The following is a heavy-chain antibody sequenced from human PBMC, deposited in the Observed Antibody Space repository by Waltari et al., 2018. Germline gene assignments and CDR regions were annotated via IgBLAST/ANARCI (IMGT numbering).Heavy chain of an antibody. CDR2: IYHSVST. CDR3: ARKGGAFSSAFDI. Sequence: VQLQESGPGLVKPSETLSLTCTVSGYSISSGYYWGWIRQPPGKGLEWIGSIYHSVSTYYNPSLKSRVTISVDTSKNQFSLKLSSVTAADTAVYYCARKGGAFSSAFDIWGQGTMVTVSS. J-gene: IGHJ3*02. V-gene: IGHV4-38-2*02. CDR1: GYSISSGYY. D-gene: IGHD1-26*01.